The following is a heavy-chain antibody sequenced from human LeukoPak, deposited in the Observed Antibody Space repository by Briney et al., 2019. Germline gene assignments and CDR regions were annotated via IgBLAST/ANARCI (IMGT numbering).Heavy chain of an antibody. V-gene: IGHV3-21*01. D-gene: IGHD2-2*01. CDR3: ARDPRGYCSSTSCYPCFDY. Sequence: PGGSLRLSCAASGFTFSSYSMNWVRQAPGKGLEWVSSISSSSSYIYYADSVKGRFTISRDNAKNSLYLQMNSLRAEDTAVYYCARDPRGYCSSTSCYPCFDYWGQGTLVTVSS. J-gene: IGHJ4*02. CDR2: ISSSSSYI. CDR1: GFTFSSYS.